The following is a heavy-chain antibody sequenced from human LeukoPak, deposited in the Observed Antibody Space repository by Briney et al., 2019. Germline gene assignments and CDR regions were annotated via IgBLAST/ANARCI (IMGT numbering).Heavy chain of an antibody. CDR1: GGTFSSYA. J-gene: IGHJ4*02. Sequence: GASVKVSCKASGGTFSSYAISWVRQAPGQGLEWMGGIIPIFGTANYAQKFQGRVTITTDESTSTAYMELSSLRSEDTAVYCRAREDGYNSLLVYWGQGTLVTVSS. D-gene: IGHD5-24*01. CDR3: AREDGYNSLLVY. V-gene: IGHV1-69*05. CDR2: IIPIFGTA.